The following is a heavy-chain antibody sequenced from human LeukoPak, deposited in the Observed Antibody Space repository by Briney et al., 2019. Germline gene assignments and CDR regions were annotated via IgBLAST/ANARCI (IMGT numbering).Heavy chain of an antibody. CDR1: GGSISSYY. V-gene: IGHV4-59*01. J-gene: IGHJ3*02. Sequence: SETLSLTCTVSGGSISSYYWSWIRQPPGKGLEWIGYIYYSGSTNYNPSLKSRVTISVDTSKNQFSLKLSSVTAADTAVYYCAAEGIAAAGTDPPDAFDIWGQGTMVTVSS. CDR3: AAEGIAAAGTDPPDAFDI. D-gene: IGHD6-13*01. CDR2: IYYSGST.